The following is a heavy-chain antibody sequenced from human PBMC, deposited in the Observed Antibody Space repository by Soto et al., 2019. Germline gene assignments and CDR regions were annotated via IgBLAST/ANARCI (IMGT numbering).Heavy chain of an antibody. D-gene: IGHD6-6*01. J-gene: IGHJ6*02. Sequence: EVQLVESGGGLVKPGGSLRLSCAASGFTFSSYSMNWVRQAPGKGLEWVSSISSSSSYIYYADSVKGRFTISRDNAKNSLYLQMNSLRAEDTAVYYCARSIAARRGYYGMDVWGQGTTVTVSS. CDR3: ARSIAARRGYYGMDV. V-gene: IGHV3-21*01. CDR2: ISSSSSYI. CDR1: GFTFSSYS.